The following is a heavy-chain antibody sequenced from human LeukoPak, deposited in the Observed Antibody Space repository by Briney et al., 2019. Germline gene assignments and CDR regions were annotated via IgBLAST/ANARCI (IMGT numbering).Heavy chain of an antibody. V-gene: IGHV1-18*01. Sequence: ASVKVSCKASGYTFTSYGISWVRQAPGQGLEWMGWISAYCGNTNYAQKLQGRVTMTTDTSTSTAYMELRSLRSDDTAVYYCARDQGRGVTYGMDVWGQGTTVTVSS. D-gene: IGHD4-23*01. CDR1: GYTFTSYG. CDR3: ARDQGRGVTYGMDV. J-gene: IGHJ6*02. CDR2: ISAYCGNT.